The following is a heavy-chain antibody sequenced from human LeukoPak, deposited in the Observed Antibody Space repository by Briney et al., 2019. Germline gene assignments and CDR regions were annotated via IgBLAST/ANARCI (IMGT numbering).Heavy chain of an antibody. CDR2: ISSNGGGT. J-gene: IGHJ4*02. D-gene: IGHD2-2*02. V-gene: IGHV3-64D*06. CDR3: VKGRSYTASYFDY. CDR1: GFTFSSYA. Sequence: PGGSLRLSCSASGFTFSSYAMHWVRQAPGKGLEYVSAISSNGGGTYYADSVKGRFTISRDNSKNTLYLQMSSLRAEDTAVYYCVKGRSYTASYFDYWGQGTLVTVSS.